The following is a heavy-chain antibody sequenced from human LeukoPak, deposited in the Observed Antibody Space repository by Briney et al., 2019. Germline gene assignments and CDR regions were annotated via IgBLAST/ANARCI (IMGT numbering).Heavy chain of an antibody. CDR2: INPNSGGT. CDR1: GYTFTGYY. V-gene: IGHV1-2*02. CDR3: ARDQGVPAAIRDYYYYGMDV. D-gene: IGHD2-2*02. Sequence: ASVKVSCKASGYTFTGYYMHWVRQAPGQGLEWMGWINPNSGGTNYAQKLQGRVTMTTDTSTSTAYMELRSLRSDDTAVYYCARDQGVPAAIRDYYYYGMDVWGQGTTVTVSS. J-gene: IGHJ6*02.